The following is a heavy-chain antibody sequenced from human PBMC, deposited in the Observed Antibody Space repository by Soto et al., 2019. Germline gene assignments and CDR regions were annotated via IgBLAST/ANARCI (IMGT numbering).Heavy chain of an antibody. Sequence: GGSLRLSCAASGFTFSNYGMHWVRQAPGKGLEWVAVIWYDGSNKYYADSVKGRFTISRDNSKNTLYLQMNSLRAEDTAVYYCARARDFIYGMDVWGQGTTVTVSS. V-gene: IGHV3-33*01. J-gene: IGHJ6*02. D-gene: IGHD2-21*02. CDR1: GFTFSNYG. CDR2: IWYDGSNK. CDR3: ARARDFIYGMDV.